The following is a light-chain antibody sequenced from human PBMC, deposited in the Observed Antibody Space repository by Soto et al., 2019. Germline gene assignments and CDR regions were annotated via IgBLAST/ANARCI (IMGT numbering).Light chain of an antibody. V-gene: IGKV1D-13*01. Sequence: IQLTQSPSSLSASVGDRVTITCRAGQDISSALAWYQQKPGKAPKLLLYDASSLDAGVPSRFSGSGSGTDFNLSITSLRPEDFATYYCQQFNDFPLTFGGGTKVQIK. CDR1: QDISSA. CDR2: DAS. CDR3: QQFNDFPLT. J-gene: IGKJ4*01.